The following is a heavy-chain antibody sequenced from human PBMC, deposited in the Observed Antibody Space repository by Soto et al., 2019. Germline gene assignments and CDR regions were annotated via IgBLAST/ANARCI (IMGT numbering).Heavy chain of an antibody. CDR2: IYYSGST. V-gene: IGHV4-59*12. D-gene: IGHD3-3*01. CDR3: ARSAWTYDFWSGYSYNWFDP. CDR1: GGSISSYY. J-gene: IGHJ5*02. Sequence: SETLSLTCTVSGGSISSYYWSWIRQPPGKGLEWIGYIYYSGSTNYSPSFQGQVTISADKSISTAYLQWSSLKASDTAMYYCARSAWTYDFWSGYSYNWFDPWGQGTLVTVSS.